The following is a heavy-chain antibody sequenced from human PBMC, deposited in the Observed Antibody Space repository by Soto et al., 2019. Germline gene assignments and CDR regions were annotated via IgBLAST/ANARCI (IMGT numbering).Heavy chain of an antibody. CDR1: GYTFTSSY. CDR3: GRGLFTGDY. D-gene: IGHD3-16*01. Sequence: QVQLVQSGAEVKKPGASVKVSCKASGYTFTSSYIHWVRQAPGQGLEWMAIINPLGGSTNYAQQFQGRGTVTMDTSASTVYIELSSLRSEDTAVYDCGRGLFTGDYWGQGTLVTVAS. J-gene: IGHJ4*02. V-gene: IGHV1-46*03. CDR2: INPLGGST.